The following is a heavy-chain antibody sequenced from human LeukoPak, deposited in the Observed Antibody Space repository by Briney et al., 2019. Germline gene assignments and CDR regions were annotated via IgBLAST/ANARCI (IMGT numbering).Heavy chain of an antibody. D-gene: IGHD2-15*01. J-gene: IGHJ3*02. CDR3: ARYCSGGSCYSGAFDI. CDR2: IYYSGST. CDR1: GGSISSSSYY. Sequence: SETLSLACTVSGGSISSSSYYWGWIRQPPGKGLEWIGSIYYSGSTNYNLSLKSRVTISVDTSKNQFSLKLNSVTAADTAVYYCARYCSGGSCYSGAFDIWGQGTMVTVSS. V-gene: IGHV4-39*07.